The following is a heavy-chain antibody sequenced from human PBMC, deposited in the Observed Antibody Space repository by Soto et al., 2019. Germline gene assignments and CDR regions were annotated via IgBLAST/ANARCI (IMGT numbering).Heavy chain of an antibody. D-gene: IGHD3-3*01. Sequence: QVQLVQSGAEVKKPGSSVKVSCKASGGTFSSYAISWVRQAPGQGLEWMGGIIPIFGTANYAQKFQGRVTITADESTSTAYMELSSLRSEDTAVYYCARELAYDFWSGYGYGWFDPWGQGTLVTVSS. CDR1: GGTFSSYA. J-gene: IGHJ5*02. CDR2: IIPIFGTA. CDR3: ARELAYDFWSGYGYGWFDP. V-gene: IGHV1-69*12.